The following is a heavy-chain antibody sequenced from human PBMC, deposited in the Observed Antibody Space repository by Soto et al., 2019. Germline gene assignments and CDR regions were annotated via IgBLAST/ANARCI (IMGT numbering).Heavy chain of an antibody. CDR3: AREGGGNSAGSTDAFDI. J-gene: IGHJ3*02. D-gene: IGHD2-21*02. Sequence: QVQLVESGGGVVQPGRSLRLSCAASGFTFSSYAMHWVRKAPGKGLEWVAVISYDGSNKYYADSVKGRFTISRDNSKNTLYLQMNSLRAEDTAVYYCAREGGGNSAGSTDAFDIWGQGTMVTVSS. V-gene: IGHV3-30-3*01. CDR2: ISYDGSNK. CDR1: GFTFSSYA.